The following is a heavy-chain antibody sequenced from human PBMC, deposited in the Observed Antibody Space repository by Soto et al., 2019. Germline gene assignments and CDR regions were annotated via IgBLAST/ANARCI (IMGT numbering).Heavy chain of an antibody. CDR2: IVVGSGNT. D-gene: IGHD3-22*01. J-gene: IGHJ4*02. CDR1: GFTFTSSA. V-gene: IGHV1-58*01. Sequence: SVKVSCKASGFTFTSSAVQWVRQARGQRLEWIGWIVVGSGNTNYAQKFQERVTITRDMSTSTAYMELSSLRSEDSAVYYCAADRGTYYYDSSGSYWGQGTLVTVSS. CDR3: AADRGTYYYDSSGSY.